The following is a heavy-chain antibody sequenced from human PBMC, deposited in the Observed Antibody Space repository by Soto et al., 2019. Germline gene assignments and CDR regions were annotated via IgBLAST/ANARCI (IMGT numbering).Heavy chain of an antibody. CDR2: IDPRSGGT. D-gene: IGHD3-10*01. V-gene: IGHV1-2*02. CDR3: ATDDYGIFPY. CDR1: GYPFTTYY. J-gene: IGHJ4*02. Sequence: HVQLVQSGTEVKKPGASVRVSCMGSGYPFTTYYIHCVRQAPGQGLEWMGWIDPRSGGTVYEQKFQGRVKKTRDTSISNFYMDPSGLTADDTALYYSATDDYGIFPYWGQGSLVTVSS.